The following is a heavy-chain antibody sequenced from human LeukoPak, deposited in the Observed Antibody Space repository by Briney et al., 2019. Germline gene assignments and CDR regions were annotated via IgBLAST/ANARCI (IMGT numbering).Heavy chain of an antibody. CDR2: INHSGST. J-gene: IGHJ3*02. D-gene: IGHD2/OR15-2a*01. V-gene: IGHV4-34*01. CDR1: GGSFSDYQ. CDR3: AYFQNDAFDI. Sequence: PSETLSLTCAVYGGSFSDYQWSWIRQPPGKGLEWIGEINHSGSTNYNPSLKSRVTISVDTSKNQFSPKLSSVTAADTAVYYCAYFQNDAFDIWGQGTMVTVSS.